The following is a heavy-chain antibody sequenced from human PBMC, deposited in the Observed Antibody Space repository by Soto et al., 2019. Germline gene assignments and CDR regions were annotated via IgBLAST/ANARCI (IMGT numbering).Heavy chain of an antibody. V-gene: IGHV1-8*01. J-gene: IGHJ6*02. D-gene: IGHD6-13*01. Sequence: ASVKVSCKASGYTFTSYDINWVRQATGQGLEWMGWMNPNSGNTGYAQKFQGRVTMTRNTSISTAYMELSSLRSEDTAVYYCARGEKEAAARTGHLAVWGQGTTVPVSS. CDR2: MNPNSGNT. CDR3: ARGEKEAAARTGHLAV. CDR1: GYTFTSYD.